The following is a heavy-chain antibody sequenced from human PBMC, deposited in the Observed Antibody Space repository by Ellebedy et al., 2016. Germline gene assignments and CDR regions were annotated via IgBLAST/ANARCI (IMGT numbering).Heavy chain of an antibody. V-gene: IGHV3-53*01. J-gene: IGHJ4*02. D-gene: IGHD6-19*01. CDR1: GFIVTNHY. CDR3: ARGNSSGWYGEFAQ. Sequence: GESLKISCAATGFIVTNHYMGWVRQAPGQGLEWVSVIFSGGSAYYADSVKGRFTIYRDIGKNTLFLQINNLRGDDTAVYYCARGNSSGWYGEFAQWGRGTLVTVSS. CDR2: IFSGGSA.